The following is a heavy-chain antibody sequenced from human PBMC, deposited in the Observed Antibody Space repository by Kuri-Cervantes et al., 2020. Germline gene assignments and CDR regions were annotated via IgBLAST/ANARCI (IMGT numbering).Heavy chain of an antibody. V-gene: IGHV3-21*01. J-gene: IGHJ6*03. Sequence: LKISCAASGFTFSSYSMNWVRQAPGKGLEWVSSISSSSSYIYYADSVKGRFTISRDNAKNSLYLQMNSLRAEDTAVYYCARIWSTVGYYYYYMDVWGKGTTVTVSS. D-gene: IGHD1-26*01. CDR3: ARIWSTVGYYYYYMDV. CDR2: ISSSSSYI. CDR1: GFTFSSYS.